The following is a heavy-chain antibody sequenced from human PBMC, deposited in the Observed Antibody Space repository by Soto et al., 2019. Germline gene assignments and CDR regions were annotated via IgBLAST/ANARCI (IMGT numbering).Heavy chain of an antibody. CDR1: GFTFRNYD. J-gene: IGHJ6*02. CDR3: ARTDRDFYGLDV. Sequence: ESGGGLVQPGGSLRLSCEASGFTFRNYDMHWVRQGTGKGLEWVSGISAAGDPDYADSVEGRFTISRENAQNSFFLQMNSLRVGETAVYYCARTDRDFYGLDVWGQGTTVIVSS. CDR2: ISAAGDP. V-gene: IGHV3-13*05.